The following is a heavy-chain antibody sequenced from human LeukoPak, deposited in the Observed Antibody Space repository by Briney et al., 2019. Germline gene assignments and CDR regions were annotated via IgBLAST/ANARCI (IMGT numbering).Heavy chain of an antibody. J-gene: IGHJ3*02. CDR2: INSDGSST. Sequence: PGGSLTLFCAASGFTFSSYWMHWVRQVTGKGLVWVSRINSDGSSTSYAASVKGRFTISRDNAKNTLYVQMNSLRAEDTAVYYCSTGSGHAFDIWGRGTMVTVSS. V-gene: IGHV3-74*01. CDR1: GFTFSSYW. D-gene: IGHD3-10*01. CDR3: STGSGHAFDI.